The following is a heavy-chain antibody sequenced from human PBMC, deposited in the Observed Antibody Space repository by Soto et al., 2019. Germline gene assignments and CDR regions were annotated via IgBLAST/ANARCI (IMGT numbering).Heavy chain of an antibody. Sequence: SGPTLVNPTQTLTLTCTFSGFSLSTSGVGVGWIRQPPGKALEWLALIYWDDDKRYSPSLKSRLTITKDTSKNQVVLTMINMDPVDSATYYCAHRQDVCSGGSCYSDAFDIWGQGTMVTVSS. J-gene: IGHJ3*02. CDR2: IYWDDDK. CDR3: AHRQDVCSGGSCYSDAFDI. D-gene: IGHD2-15*01. V-gene: IGHV2-5*02. CDR1: GFSLSTSGVG.